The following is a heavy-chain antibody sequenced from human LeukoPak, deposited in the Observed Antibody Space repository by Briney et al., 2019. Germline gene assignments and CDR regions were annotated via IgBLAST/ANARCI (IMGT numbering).Heavy chain of an antibody. CDR3: ARGRYYDSSGYAIDY. D-gene: IGHD3-22*01. V-gene: IGHV3-11*01. J-gene: IGHJ4*02. CDR2: ISSSGSTI. CDR1: GFTFSDYY. Sequence: GGSLRLSCAASGFTFSDYYMSWIRQAPGKGLEWVSYISSSGSTIYYADSVKGRFTISRDNAKNSLYLQMNSLRAEGTAVYYCARGRYYDSSGYAIDYWGQGTLVTVSS.